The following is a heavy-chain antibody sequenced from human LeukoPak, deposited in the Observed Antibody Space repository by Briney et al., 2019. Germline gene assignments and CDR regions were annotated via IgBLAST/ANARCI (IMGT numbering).Heavy chain of an antibody. V-gene: IGHV3-15*01. CDR3: NTMLFGELLH. J-gene: IGHJ4*02. CDR2: IKSKSDGGTT. Sequence: GGSLRLSCAASGFTFSDYYMSWFRQAPGKGLEWVGRIKSKSDGGTTDYITPVKGRFTISRDDSKNTLYLQMNSLKTEDSALYYCNTMLFGELLHWGQGTLVTVSS. D-gene: IGHD3-10*01. CDR1: GFTFSDYY.